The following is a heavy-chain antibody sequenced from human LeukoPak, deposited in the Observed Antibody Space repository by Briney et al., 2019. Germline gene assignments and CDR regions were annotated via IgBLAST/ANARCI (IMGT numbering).Heavy chain of an antibody. CDR2: ISYDGSNK. Sequence: GGSLRLSCAASGFTFSSYAMHWVRQAPGKGLEWVAVISYDGSNKYYADSVQGRFTISRDNSKNTVSLQMNSLRAEDTVVYYCAGDGWHGLFTYWGQGTLVTVSS. CDR3: AGDGWHGLFTY. CDR1: GFTFSSYA. D-gene: IGHD5-24*01. V-gene: IGHV3-30*04. J-gene: IGHJ4*02.